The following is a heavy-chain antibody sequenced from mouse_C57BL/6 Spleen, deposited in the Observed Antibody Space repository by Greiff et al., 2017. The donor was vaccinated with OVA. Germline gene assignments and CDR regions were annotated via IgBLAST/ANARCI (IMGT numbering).Heavy chain of an antibody. D-gene: IGHD2-2*01. V-gene: IGHV1-54*01. CDR1: GYAFTNYL. Sequence: VQLQQSGAELVRPGTSVKVSCKASGYAFTNYLIEWVKQRPGQGLAWIGVINPGSGGTNYNEKFKGKATLTADKSSSTAYMQLSSLTSEDSAVYFCARDGYDGFAYWGQGTLVTVSA. CDR2: INPGSGGT. J-gene: IGHJ3*01. CDR3: ARDGYDGFAY.